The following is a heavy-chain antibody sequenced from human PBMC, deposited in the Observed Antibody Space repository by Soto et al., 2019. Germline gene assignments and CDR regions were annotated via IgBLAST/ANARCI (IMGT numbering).Heavy chain of an antibody. CDR3: ARQPTTGDTDLWFAP. V-gene: IGHV4-39*01. CDR1: GGSISTSRSY. CDR2: IFYSGST. J-gene: IGHJ5*02. Sequence: PSETLSLTCNVSGGSISTSRSYWAWIRQPPGKGLEWLANIFYSGSTYYNPSLASRVTVSVDTSKNEFSLKLRSVTAAGTAVYYCARQPTTGDTDLWFAPWGQGTLVTVSS. D-gene: IGHD2-21*01.